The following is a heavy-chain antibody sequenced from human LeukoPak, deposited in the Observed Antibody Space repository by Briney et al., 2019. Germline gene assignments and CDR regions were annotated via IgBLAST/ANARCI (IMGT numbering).Heavy chain of an antibody. D-gene: IGHD3-3*01. CDR1: GGTFSIYA. J-gene: IGHJ5*02. V-gene: IGHV1-69*13. CDR2: IIPIFGTA. CDR3: ARESGYETYNWFDP. Sequence: ASVNVSCKASGGTFSIYAISWVRQAPGQGLEWMGGIIPIFGTANYAQKFQGRVTITADESTSTAYMEPSSLRSEDTAVYYCARESGYETYNWFDPWGQGTLVTVSS.